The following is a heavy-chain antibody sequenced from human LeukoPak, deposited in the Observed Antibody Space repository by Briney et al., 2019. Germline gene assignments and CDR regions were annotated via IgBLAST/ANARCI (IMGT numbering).Heavy chain of an antibody. Sequence: GGSLRLSCAASGFIFNNYGLIWVRQAPGKGLEWVSAISNDGGGTNYAAFVKGRFTISRDNSKNTLFLQMNSLRAEDTALYYCAKGSSGYFVDLWGQGTLVTVSS. D-gene: IGHD3-22*01. J-gene: IGHJ5*02. CDR2: ISNDGGGT. V-gene: IGHV3-23*01. CDR1: GFIFNNYG. CDR3: AKGSSGYFVDL.